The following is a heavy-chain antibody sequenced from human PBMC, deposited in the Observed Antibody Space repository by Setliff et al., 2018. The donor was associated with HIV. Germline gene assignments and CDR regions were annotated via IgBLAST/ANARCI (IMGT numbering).Heavy chain of an antibody. Sequence: GASVKVSCKASGYTFTSYAMHWVRQAPGQRLEWTGWISAYNGNTNYAQQLQGRVTLTTDTSTSTAYMELRSLRSDNTAVYYCARFAVAGTKWSDPWGQGTLVTVSS. V-gene: IGHV1-18*01. CDR2: ISAYNGNT. CDR3: ARFAVAGTKWSDP. D-gene: IGHD6-19*01. CDR1: GYTFTSYA. J-gene: IGHJ5*02.